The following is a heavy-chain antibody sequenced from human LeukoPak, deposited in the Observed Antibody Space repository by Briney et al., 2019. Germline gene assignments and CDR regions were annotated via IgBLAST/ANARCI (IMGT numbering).Heavy chain of an antibody. J-gene: IGHJ3*02. CDR1: GVSIRTYY. V-gene: IGHV4-59*01. CDR2: VYFTGST. Sequence: SETLSLTCSVSGVSIRTYYWSWIRQPPGKGLEWIGYVYFTGSTSYNPSLKSRVTISLDTSKKQFSLNLNSVTAADTAVYYCARAEYSGTYGDGFDIWGQGTRVTVSS. CDR3: ARAEYSGTYGDGFDI. D-gene: IGHD1-26*01.